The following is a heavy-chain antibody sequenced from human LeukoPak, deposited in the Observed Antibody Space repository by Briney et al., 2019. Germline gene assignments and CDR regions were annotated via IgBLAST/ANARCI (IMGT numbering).Heavy chain of an antibody. Sequence: GGSLRLSCIVSGFSYSGYWMSWVRQPPGEGLEWVANIEPAGSATYYADSVKGRFTISRDNAKSSLSLQMSSLRVEDTAIYYCGRWGAVAGLDLWGQGTLVTVSS. CDR1: GFSYSGYW. CDR3: GRWGAVAGLDL. V-gene: IGHV3-7*01. D-gene: IGHD6-13*01. CDR2: IEPAGSAT. J-gene: IGHJ5*02.